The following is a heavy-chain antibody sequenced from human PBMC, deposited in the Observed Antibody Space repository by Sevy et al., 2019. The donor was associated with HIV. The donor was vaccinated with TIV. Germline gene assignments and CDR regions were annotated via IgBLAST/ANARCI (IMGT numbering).Heavy chain of an antibody. CDR1: GFTFRNYV. CDR3: AKRVAGALAALDI. Sequence: GGSLRLSCAASGFTFRNYVMNWARQPPGKGLEWVSVISDGGGTTYYADSVKGRFTISRDDSKSTLYLQMNSLRVEDTAVYFCAKRVAGALAALDIWGQETMVTVSS. D-gene: IGHD3-10*01. V-gene: IGHV3-23*01. J-gene: IGHJ3*02. CDR2: ISDGGGTT.